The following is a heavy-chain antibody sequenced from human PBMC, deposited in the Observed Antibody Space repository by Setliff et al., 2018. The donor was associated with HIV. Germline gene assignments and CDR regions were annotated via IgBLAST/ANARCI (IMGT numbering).Heavy chain of an antibody. CDR1: GFTFSNYA. D-gene: IGHD1-1*01. CDR2: ILSTGERT. CDR3: AREGGSGTTVHFDS. J-gene: IGHJ4*02. V-gene: IGHV3-23*01. Sequence: GGSLRLSCAASGFTFSNYAMSWVRQAPGEGLEWVSAILSTGERTFYADSVKGRFTISRDNSNNSMYLEMNSLRAEDTAVYYCAREGGSGTTVHFDSWGQGTLVTVSS.